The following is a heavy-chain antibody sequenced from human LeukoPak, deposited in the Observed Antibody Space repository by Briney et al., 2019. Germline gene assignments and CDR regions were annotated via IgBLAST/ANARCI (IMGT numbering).Heavy chain of an antibody. J-gene: IGHJ4*02. D-gene: IGHD2-2*01. Sequence: GGSLRLSCAASGFTFSSYWMSWVRQAPGKGLEWVANIKQDGSEKYYVDSVKGRFTTSRDNAENSLYLQMNSLRAEDTAVYYCARGRGYCSSTSCYFFGFDYWGQGTLVTVSS. V-gene: IGHV3-7*03. CDR3: ARGRGYCSSTSCYFFGFDY. CDR1: GFTFSSYW. CDR2: IKQDGSEK.